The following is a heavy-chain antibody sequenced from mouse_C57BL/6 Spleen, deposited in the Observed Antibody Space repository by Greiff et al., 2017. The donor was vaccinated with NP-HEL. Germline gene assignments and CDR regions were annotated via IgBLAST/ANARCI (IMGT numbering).Heavy chain of an antibody. J-gene: IGHJ3*01. CDR3: ARAYYSNYEGFAY. V-gene: IGHV1-18*01. CDR1: GYTFTDYT. CDR2: INPNNGGT. D-gene: IGHD2-5*01. Sequence: EVKLVESGPELVKPGASVKIPCKASGYTFTDYTMDWVKQSHGKSLEWIGDINPNNGGTIYNQKFKGKATLTVDKSSSTAYMELRSLTSEDTAVYYCARAYYSNYEGFAYWGQGTPVTVSA.